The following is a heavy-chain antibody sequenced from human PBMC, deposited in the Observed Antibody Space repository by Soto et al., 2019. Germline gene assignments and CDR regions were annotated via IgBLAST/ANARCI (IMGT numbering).Heavy chain of an antibody. CDR2: IYYSGST. D-gene: IGHD3-9*01. J-gene: IGHJ3*02. CDR1: GGSISSGDYY. Sequence: SETLSLTCTVSGGSISSGDYYWSWIRQPPEKGLEWIGYIYYSGSTYYNPSLKSRVTISVGTSKNQFSLKLSSVTAADTAVYYCXRDGISNYDILTGYPPDFDIWGQGTMVTAS. V-gene: IGHV4-30-4*01. CDR3: XRDGISNYDILTGYPPDFDI.